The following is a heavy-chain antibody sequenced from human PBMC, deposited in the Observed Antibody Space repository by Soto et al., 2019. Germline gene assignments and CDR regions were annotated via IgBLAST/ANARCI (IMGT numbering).Heavy chain of an antibody. CDR2: ISYDGNNK. Sequence: QVPLVESGGGVVQPGRSLRLSCGASGFKFSTYGMHWVRQAPGKGLEWVAAISYDGNNKDYADSVKGRFTISRDNSRNTSYLQMNSLRAADTAVYYGVKGLVGYVFGVQDYYFGMDVWGQGTTVAVSS. V-gene: IGHV3-30*03. CDR3: VKGLVGYVFGVQDYYFGMDV. CDR1: GFKFSTYG. J-gene: IGHJ6*02. D-gene: IGHD1-26*01.